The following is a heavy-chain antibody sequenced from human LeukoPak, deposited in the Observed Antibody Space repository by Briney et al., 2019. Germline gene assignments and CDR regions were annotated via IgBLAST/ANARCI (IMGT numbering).Heavy chain of an antibody. Sequence: PGGSLRLSCAASGFTFSSYSMNWVRQAPGKGLEWVSSISSSSSYIYYADSVKGRFTISRDNAKNSLYLQMNSLRAEDTAVYYCARGLLTYYYDTPVAFDIWGQGTMVTVSS. CDR2: ISSSSSYI. CDR3: ARGLLTYYYDTPVAFDI. D-gene: IGHD3-22*01. J-gene: IGHJ3*02. CDR1: GFTFSSYS. V-gene: IGHV3-21*01.